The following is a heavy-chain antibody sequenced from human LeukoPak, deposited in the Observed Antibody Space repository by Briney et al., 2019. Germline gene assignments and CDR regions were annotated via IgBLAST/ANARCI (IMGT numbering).Heavy chain of an antibody. CDR1: GYSFTSYW. CDR2: IYPGDSDT. Sequence: GESRKISCKGSGYSFTSYWIGWVRQMPGKGLEWMGIIYPGDSDTRYSPSFQGQVSISADKSISTAYLQWSSLRASDTAMYYCARQVLAVAGTGAFDIWGQGTMVTVSS. V-gene: IGHV5-51*01. J-gene: IGHJ3*02. CDR3: ARQVLAVAGTGAFDI. D-gene: IGHD6-19*01.